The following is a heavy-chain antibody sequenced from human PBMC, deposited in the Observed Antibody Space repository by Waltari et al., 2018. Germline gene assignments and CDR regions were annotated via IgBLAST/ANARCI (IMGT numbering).Heavy chain of an antibody. D-gene: IGHD6-13*01. CDR1: GFTVSSNY. J-gene: IGHJ4*02. V-gene: IGHV3-53*01. CDR2: SYSGGST. CDR3: ARDLAAAGTLGY. Sequence: EVQLVESGGGLIQPGGSLRLSCAASGFTVSSNYMSWVRQDPGKGLEWVSVSYSGGSTYYADSVKGRFTISRDNSKNTLYLQMNSLRAEDTAVYYCARDLAAAGTLGYWGQGTLVTVSS.